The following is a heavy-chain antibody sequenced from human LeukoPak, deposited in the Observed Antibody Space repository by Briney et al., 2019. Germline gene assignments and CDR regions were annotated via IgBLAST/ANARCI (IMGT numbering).Heavy chain of an antibody. Sequence: ASVKVSCKASGYTFTSYDINWVRQATGQGLEWMGWMNPNSGNTGYAQKLQGRVTMTRNTSISTAYMELSSLRSEDTAVYYCARRHYYDSSAFDPWGQGTLVTVSS. CDR1: GYTFTSYD. V-gene: IGHV1-8*01. D-gene: IGHD3-22*01. CDR2: MNPNSGNT. CDR3: ARRHYYDSSAFDP. J-gene: IGHJ5*02.